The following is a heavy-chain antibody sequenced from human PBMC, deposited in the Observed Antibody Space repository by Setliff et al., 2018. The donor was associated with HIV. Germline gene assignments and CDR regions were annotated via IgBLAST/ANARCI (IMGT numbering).Heavy chain of an antibody. D-gene: IGHD6-13*01. CDR1: GHSISDGSC. V-gene: IGHV4-38-2*02. Sequence: SETLSLTCTVPGHSISDGSCWGWIRQTPGKGLEWIGTFSHSGTTYYNPSLESRVTISVHTSQNQFSLKLNSVTAADTAVYYCVGDDNSWFWSYFWGQGTLVTVSS. CDR3: VGDDNSWFWSYF. CDR2: FSHSGTT. J-gene: IGHJ4*02.